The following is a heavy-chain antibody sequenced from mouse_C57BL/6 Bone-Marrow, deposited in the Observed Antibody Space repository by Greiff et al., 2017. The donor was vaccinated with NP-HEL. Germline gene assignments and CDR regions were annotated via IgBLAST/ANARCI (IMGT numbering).Heavy chain of an antibody. Sequence: QVQLQQPGAELVKPGASVKMSCKASGYTFTSYWITWVKQRPGQGLEWIGDIYPGSGSTNYNEKFKSKATLTVDTSSSTAYMQLSSLTSEDSAVYYCARDWPYGSYSYYYAMDDWGQGTSVSVSS. CDR2: IYPGSGST. J-gene: IGHJ4*01. CDR3: ARDWPYGSYSYYYAMDD. D-gene: IGHD2-1*01. CDR1: GYTFTSYW. V-gene: IGHV1-55*01.